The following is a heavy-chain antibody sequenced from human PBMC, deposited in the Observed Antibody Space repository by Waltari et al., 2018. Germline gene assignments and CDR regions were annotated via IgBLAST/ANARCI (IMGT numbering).Heavy chain of an antibody. Sequence: ISSSSYYWGWIRQPPGKGLEWIGSIYYSGSTYYNPSLKSRVTISVDTSKNQFCLKLSSVTAADTAVYYCAGQGGGIVVVIRGEYYFDYWGQGTLVTVSS. V-gene: IGHV4-39*01. CDR3: AGQGGGIVVVIRGEYYFDY. D-gene: IGHD3-22*01. CDR1: ISSSSYY. J-gene: IGHJ4*02. CDR2: IYYSGST.